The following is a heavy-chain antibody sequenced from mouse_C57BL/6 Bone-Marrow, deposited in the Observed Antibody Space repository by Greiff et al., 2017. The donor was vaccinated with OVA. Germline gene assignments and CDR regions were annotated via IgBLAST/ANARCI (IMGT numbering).Heavy chain of an antibody. CDR3: AREMGWLLSWFAY. Sequence: QVQLKQPGAELVMPGASVKLSCKASGYTFTSYWMHWVKQRPGQGLEWIGEIDPSDSYTNYNQKFKGKSTLTVDKSSSTAYMQLSSLTSEDSAVYYCAREMGWLLSWFAYWGQGTLATVSA. D-gene: IGHD2-3*01. J-gene: IGHJ3*01. CDR2: IDPSDSYT. CDR1: GYTFTSYW. V-gene: IGHV1-69*01.